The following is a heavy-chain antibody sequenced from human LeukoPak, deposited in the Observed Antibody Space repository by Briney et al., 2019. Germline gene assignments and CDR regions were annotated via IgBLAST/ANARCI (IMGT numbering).Heavy chain of an antibody. CDR1: GYTFRNFW. V-gene: IGHV5-51*01. D-gene: IGHD6-13*01. CDR2: IYPGDSDN. CDR3: AKAIHNSSWVQYFDF. J-gene: IGHJ4*02. Sequence: GESLKISCKGSGYTFRNFWIGWVRQMPGKGLGLMGIIYPGDSDNRYSPSFQGQVTISADKSISTAYLQWSSLKASNTAMYYCAKAIHNSSWVQYFDFWGQGTLVTVSS.